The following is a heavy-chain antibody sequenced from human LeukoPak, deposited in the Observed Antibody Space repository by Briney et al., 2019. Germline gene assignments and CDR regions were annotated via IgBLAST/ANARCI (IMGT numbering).Heavy chain of an antibody. D-gene: IGHD1-26*01. CDR1: GGTFSSYA. CDR3: ARDSGLSGSYTPGGGYYFDY. J-gene: IGHJ4*02. Sequence: SVKVSCKASGGTFSSYAISWVRQAPGQGLEWMGGIIPIFGTANYAQKFQGRVTITADESTSTAYMELSSLRSEDTAVYYCARDSGLSGSYTPGGGYYFDYWGQGTLVIVSS. V-gene: IGHV1-69*13. CDR2: IIPIFGTA.